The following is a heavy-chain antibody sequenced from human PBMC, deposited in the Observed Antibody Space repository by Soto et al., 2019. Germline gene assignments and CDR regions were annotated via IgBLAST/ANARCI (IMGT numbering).Heavy chain of an antibody. CDR2: IIPILGIA. J-gene: IGHJ4*02. V-gene: IGHV1-69*02. Sequence: QVQLVQSGAEVKKPGSSVKVSCKASGGTFSSYTISWVRQAPGQGLEWMGRIIPILGIANYAQKFQGRVTITADKSTSTAYMELSSLRSEDTAVYYCAIRPGGDYVLLEVDYFDYWGQGTLVTVSS. CDR1: GGTFSSYT. CDR3: AIRPGGDYVLLEVDYFDY. D-gene: IGHD4-17*01.